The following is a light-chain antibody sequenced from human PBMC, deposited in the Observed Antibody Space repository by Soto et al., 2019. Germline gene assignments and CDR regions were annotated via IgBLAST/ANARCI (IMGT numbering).Light chain of an antibody. CDR1: QYISDS. CDR2: AAS. CDR3: QRSWT. J-gene: IGKJ2*01. Sequence: DIQMTQSPSSLSASVGDRVTITCRAIQYISDSLNWYQHKPGQAPKLLIYAASSLQSGVQSRFSGSGSETDFTLAISSLQPEDFASYFCQRSWTFGQGTKL. V-gene: IGKV1-39*01.